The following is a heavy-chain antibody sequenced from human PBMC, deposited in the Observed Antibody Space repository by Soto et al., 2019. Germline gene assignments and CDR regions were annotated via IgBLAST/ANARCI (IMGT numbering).Heavy chain of an antibody. D-gene: IGHD5-18*01. V-gene: IGHV3-53*01. CDR2: IYRGGGT. CDR3: ARRDDSEAFDI. Sequence: PGGSLRLSCAASGLSVSFNYMTWVRQAPGKGLEWVSIIYRGGGTYYADSAKGRFIISRDDSQNMVYLQINNLRAADTAVYFCARRDDSEAFDIWGQGTLVTVSS. CDR1: GLSVSFNY. J-gene: IGHJ3*02.